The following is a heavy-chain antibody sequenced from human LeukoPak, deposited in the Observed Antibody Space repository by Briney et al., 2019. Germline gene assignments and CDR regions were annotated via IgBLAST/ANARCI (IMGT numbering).Heavy chain of an antibody. Sequence: PSETLSLTCSVSGGSISGYFWSWIRQTPGKGLEWIGYIYPSGSSKYNPSLKSRAAISIDTSKNQFSLKLSSVTAADTAVYYCARWVGYCSSTSCLYYYYYMDVWGKGTTVTISS. CDR2: IYPSGSS. V-gene: IGHV4-4*09. CDR1: GGSISGYF. CDR3: ARWVGYCSSTSCLYYYYYMDV. J-gene: IGHJ6*03. D-gene: IGHD2-2*01.